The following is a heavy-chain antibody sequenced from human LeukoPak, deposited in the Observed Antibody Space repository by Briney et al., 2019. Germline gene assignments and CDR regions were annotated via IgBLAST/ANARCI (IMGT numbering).Heavy chain of an antibody. Sequence: PGESLKISCKGSGYSFTRLWISWVRQMPGKGLEWMGRIDPSDSSTNDSPPFQGHVTISADKSISTAYLQWSSLKASDTAMYYCARHDSSGYCDYWGQGTLVTVSS. CDR1: GYSFTRLW. J-gene: IGHJ4*02. CDR2: IDPSDSST. CDR3: ARHDSSGYCDY. D-gene: IGHD3-22*01. V-gene: IGHV5-10-1*01.